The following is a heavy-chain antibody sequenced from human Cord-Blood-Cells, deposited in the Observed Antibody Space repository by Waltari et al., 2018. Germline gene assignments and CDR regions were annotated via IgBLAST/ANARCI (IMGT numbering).Heavy chain of an antibody. Sequence: MSWVRQAPGKGLEWVGRIKSKTDGGTTDYAAPVKGRFTISRDDSKNTLYLQMNSLKTEDKAVYYCTTAELGRSDYWGQGTLVTVSS. J-gene: IGHJ4*02. CDR3: TTAELGRSDY. CDR2: IKSKTDGGTT. D-gene: IGHD7-27*01. V-gene: IGHV3-15*01.